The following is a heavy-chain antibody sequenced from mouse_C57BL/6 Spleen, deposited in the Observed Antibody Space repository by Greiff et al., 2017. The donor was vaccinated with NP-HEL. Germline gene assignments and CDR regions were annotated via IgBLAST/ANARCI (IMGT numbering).Heavy chain of an antibody. V-gene: IGHV5-4*03. D-gene: IGHD1-2*01. J-gene: IGHJ2*01. CDR3: ASVTTAGDY. CDR2: ISDGGSYT. Sequence: EVKLMESGGGLVKPGGSLKLSCAASGFTFSSYAMSWVRQTPEKRLEWVATISDGGSYTYYPDNVKGRFTISRDNAKNNLYLQMSHLKSEDTAMYYCASVTTAGDYWGQGTTLTVSS. CDR1: GFTFSSYA.